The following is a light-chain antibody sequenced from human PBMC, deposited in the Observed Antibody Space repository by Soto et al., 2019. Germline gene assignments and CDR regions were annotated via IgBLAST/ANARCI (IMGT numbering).Light chain of an antibody. V-gene: IGKV3-15*01. CDR2: GAY. CDR3: QQYYNWPQLT. CDR1: QSVSSS. Sequence: IVVTQSPATLSVSPGETVTLSCRVSQSVSSSLAWYQQKPGQAPSLLISGAYTRATGIPARFSGSGSGTEFTLTNSGLQSEDFAVYYYQQYYNWPQLTFGGGTRVEIE. J-gene: IGKJ4*01.